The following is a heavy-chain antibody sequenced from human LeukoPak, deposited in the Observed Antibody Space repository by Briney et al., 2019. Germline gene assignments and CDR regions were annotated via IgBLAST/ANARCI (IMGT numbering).Heavy chain of an antibody. Sequence: SETLSLTCTISSGSISSSSYYWGWIRQPPGKGLEWIGSIYYSGSTYYNPSLKSRVTISVDTSKNQFSLKLSSVTAADTAVYYCARSPAAMHAFDIWGQGTMVTVSS. V-gene: IGHV4-39*07. CDR2: IYYSGST. D-gene: IGHD2-2*01. CDR3: ARSPAAMHAFDI. J-gene: IGHJ3*02. CDR1: SGSISSSSYY.